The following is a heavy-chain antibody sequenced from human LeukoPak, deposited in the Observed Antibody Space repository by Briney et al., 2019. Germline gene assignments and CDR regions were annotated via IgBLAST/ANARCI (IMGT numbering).Heavy chain of an antibody. CDR1: GYTFTSYD. J-gene: IGHJ6*03. Sequence: ASVKVSCKASGYTFTSYDINWVRQATGHGLEWRGGFDPEDGETIYAQKFQGRVTMTEDTSTDTAYMELSSLRSEDTAVYYCARVEEGYGSGRRENYYYYYMDVWGKGTTVTISS. CDR3: ARVEEGYGSGRRENYYYYYMDV. CDR2: FDPEDGET. V-gene: IGHV1-24*01. D-gene: IGHD3-10*01.